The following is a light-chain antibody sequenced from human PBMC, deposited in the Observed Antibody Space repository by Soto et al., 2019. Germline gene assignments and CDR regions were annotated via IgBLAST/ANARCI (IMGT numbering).Light chain of an antibody. CDR1: SSDVGGYNY. Sequence: QSVLTQPASVSGSPGQSITISCTGTSSDVGGYNYVSWYRQYPGKAPKLMIYDVSNRPSGVSNRFSGSKSGNTASLTISWLQAEDEADYYCSSYTISNTLVFGSGTKVTVL. CDR2: DVS. V-gene: IGLV2-14*01. J-gene: IGLJ1*01. CDR3: SSYTISNTLV.